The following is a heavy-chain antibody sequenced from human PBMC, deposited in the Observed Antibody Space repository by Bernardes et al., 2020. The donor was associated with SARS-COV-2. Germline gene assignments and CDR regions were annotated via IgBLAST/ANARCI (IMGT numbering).Heavy chain of an antibody. V-gene: IGHV3-9*01. Sequence: GGSLRLSCAASGFTFDDYAMHWVRQAPGKGLEWVSGISWNSGSIGYADSVKGRFTISRDNAKNSLYLQMNSLRAEDTALYYCAKDGRDGYNYGYYYGMDVWGQGTTVTVSS. CDR1: GFTFDDYA. D-gene: IGHD5-12*01. CDR3: AKDGRDGYNYGYYYGMDV. CDR2: ISWNSGSI. J-gene: IGHJ6*02.